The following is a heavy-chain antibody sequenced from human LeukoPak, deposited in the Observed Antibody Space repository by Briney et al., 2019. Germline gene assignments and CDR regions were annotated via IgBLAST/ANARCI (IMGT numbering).Heavy chain of an antibody. Sequence: ASVKVSCKASGYTFTSCDINWVRQATGQGLEWMGWMNPNSGNTGYAQKFQGRVTTTRNTSISTAYMELSSLRSEDTAVYYCARGARVVPAAIGVYWGQGTLVTVSS. J-gene: IGHJ4*02. CDR3: ARGARVVPAAIGVY. CDR2: MNPNSGNT. CDR1: GYTFTSCD. D-gene: IGHD2-2*01. V-gene: IGHV1-8*01.